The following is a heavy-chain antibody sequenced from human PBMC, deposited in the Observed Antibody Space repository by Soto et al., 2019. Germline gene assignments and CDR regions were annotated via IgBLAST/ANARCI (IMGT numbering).Heavy chain of an antibody. J-gene: IGHJ4*02. V-gene: IGHV4-34*01. CDR3: ASGPYGDKVDF. Sequence: SETLSLTCAVYGASFSGYYCSWIRQPPGKGLEWIGEINHSGSTNYNPSLRSRVTISVDTSKNQFSLKLSSVSAADTAVYYCASGPYGDKVDFWGQGTLVTVS. D-gene: IGHD3-16*01. CDR1: GASFSGYY. CDR2: INHSGST.